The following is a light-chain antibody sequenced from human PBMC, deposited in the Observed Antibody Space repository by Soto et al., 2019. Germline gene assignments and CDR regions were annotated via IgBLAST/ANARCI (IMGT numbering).Light chain of an antibody. J-gene: IGKJ1*01. CDR3: QQYNNWPWT. CDR2: GVS. Sequence: EIVMTQAPATLSVSPGERVTLFCRASQSVSRNLAWHQQKPGQAPRLLIYGVSSRATGIPDRFSGSGSGTDFTLTISSLQSEDFAVYYCQQYNNWPWTFGQGTKVDIK. CDR1: QSVSRN. V-gene: IGKV3D-15*01.